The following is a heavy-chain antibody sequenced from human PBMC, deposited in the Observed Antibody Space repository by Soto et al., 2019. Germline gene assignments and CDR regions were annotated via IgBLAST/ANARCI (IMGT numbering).Heavy chain of an antibody. CDR1: VGSISSGGYY. V-gene: IGHV4-31*03. CDR3: ARAPGGDYVWWFEP. J-gene: IGHJ5*02. Sequence: KTSETLSLTCTFSVGSISSGGYYWSWIRQHPGKGLEWIGYIYYSGSTYYNPSLKSRVTISVDTSKNQFSLKLSSVTAADTAVYYCARAPGGDYVWWFEPWGQGTLVSVSS. D-gene: IGHD3-16*01. CDR2: IYYSGST.